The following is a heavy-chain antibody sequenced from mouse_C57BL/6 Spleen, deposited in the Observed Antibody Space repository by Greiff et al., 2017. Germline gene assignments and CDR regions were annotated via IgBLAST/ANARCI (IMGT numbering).Heavy chain of an antibody. Sequence: VQLQQSGAELARPGASVKLSCKASGYTFTSYGISWVKQRTGQGLEWIGEIYPRSGNTYYNEKFKGKATLTADKSSRTAYMELRNLASEDSAVYFRSRDYGSSAHYYAMDYWGQGTSVTVSS. V-gene: IGHV1-81*01. J-gene: IGHJ4*01. CDR1: GYTFTSYG. D-gene: IGHD1-1*01. CDR2: IYPRSGNT. CDR3: SRDYGSSAHYYAMDY.